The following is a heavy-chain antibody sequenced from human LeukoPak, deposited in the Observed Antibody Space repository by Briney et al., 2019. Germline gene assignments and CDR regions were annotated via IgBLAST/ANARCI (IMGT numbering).Heavy chain of an antibody. V-gene: IGHV4-59*01. D-gene: IGHD1-26*01. J-gene: IGHJ4*02. CDR2: IYYSGST. Sequence: PSETLSLTCTVSGGSISSYYWSWIRQPPGKGLEWIGYIYYSGSTNYNPSLKSRVTISVDTSKNQFSLKLSSVTAADTAVYYCARGGGSYYYFDYWGQGTQVTVSS. CDR1: GGSISSYY. CDR3: ARGGGSYYYFDY.